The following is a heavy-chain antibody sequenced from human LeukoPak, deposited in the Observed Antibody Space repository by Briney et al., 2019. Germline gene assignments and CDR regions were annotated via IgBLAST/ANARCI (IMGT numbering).Heavy chain of an antibody. D-gene: IGHD1-26*01. CDR2: ISETGST. CDR3: ARQDALGKFPPPYYMDV. V-gene: IGHV4-59*08. J-gene: IGHJ6*03. Sequence: PSETLSLTCTVSGGSIRSYNWNWIRQPPGKGLEWIGSISETGSTNYNSSLENRITLSRDTSKSQISLNLRSATVADTAVYYCARQDALGKFPPPYYMDVWGRGTTVIVS. CDR1: GGSIRSYN.